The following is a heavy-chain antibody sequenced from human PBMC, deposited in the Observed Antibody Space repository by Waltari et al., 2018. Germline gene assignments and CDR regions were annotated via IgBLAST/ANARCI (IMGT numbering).Heavy chain of an antibody. D-gene: IGHD2-2*01. CDR1: GGSISSYY. CDR3: ARILLCSSTSCSTRGAFDI. CDR2: IYTSGST. Sequence: QVQLQESGPGLVKPSETLSLTCTVSGGSISSYYWSWIRQPAGKGLEWIGRIYTSGSTNYHPSLKRRVTMSVDTSKNQFSLKLSSVTAADTAVYYCARILLCSSTSCSTRGAFDIWGQGTMVTVSS. J-gene: IGHJ3*02. V-gene: IGHV4-4*07.